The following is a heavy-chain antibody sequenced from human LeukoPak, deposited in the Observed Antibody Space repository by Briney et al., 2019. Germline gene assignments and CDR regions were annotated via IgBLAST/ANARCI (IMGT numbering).Heavy chain of an antibody. CDR2: TYYRSKWYN. CDR3: ARGKWELLSHYWCFDL. CDR1: GDSVSSNSAA. Sequence: SQTLSLTCALSGDSVSSNSAAWNWIRQSPSRGPEWLGRTYYRSKWYNDYAVSVKSRITINPDTSKNQFSLQLNSVTPEDTAVYYCARGKWELLSHYWCFDLWGRGTLVTVSS. J-gene: IGHJ2*01. V-gene: IGHV6-1*01. D-gene: IGHD1-26*01.